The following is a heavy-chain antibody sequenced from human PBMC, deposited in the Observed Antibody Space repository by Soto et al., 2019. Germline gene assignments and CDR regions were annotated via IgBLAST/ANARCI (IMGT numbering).Heavy chain of an antibody. CDR1: GYTFTSYD. CDR3: ATTYDILTGPDGKFDF. Sequence: ASVKVSCKASGYTFTSYDINWVRQATGQGLEWMGWMNPNSGNTGYAQKFQGRVTMTRNTSISTAYMELSSLRSEDTAVYYCATTYDILTGPDGKFDFWGQGTSVTVSS. J-gene: IGHJ4*02. D-gene: IGHD3-9*01. V-gene: IGHV1-8*01. CDR2: MNPNSGNT.